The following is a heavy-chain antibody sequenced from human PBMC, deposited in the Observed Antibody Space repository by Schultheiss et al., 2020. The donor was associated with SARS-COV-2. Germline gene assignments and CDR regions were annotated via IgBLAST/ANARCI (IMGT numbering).Heavy chain of an antibody. Sequence: TLSLTCAVYGGSFSGYYWSWIRQPPGKGLEWIGEINHSGSTNYNPSLKSRVTISVDTSKNQFSLKLSSVTAADTAVYYCARGISGWYPFYYFDYWGQGTLVTVSS. CDR3: ARGISGWYPFYYFDY. J-gene: IGHJ4*02. V-gene: IGHV4-34*01. D-gene: IGHD6-19*01. CDR2: INHSGST. CDR1: GGSFSGYY.